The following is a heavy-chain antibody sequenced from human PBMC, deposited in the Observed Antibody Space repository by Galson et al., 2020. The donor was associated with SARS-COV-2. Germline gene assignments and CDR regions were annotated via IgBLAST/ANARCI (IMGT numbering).Heavy chain of an antibody. CDR2: INHSGDT. Sequence: SETLSLTCARYGGSFSGYYWSWIRQPPGKGLEWIGEINHSGDTNYNPSLKSRVTISTDTSKNQFSLKLTSVTAADTAVYYCARALFREPINWFDSWGQGTLVTVSS. CDR1: GGSFSGYY. J-gene: IGHJ5*01. CDR3: ARALFREPINWFDS. V-gene: IGHV4-34*01. D-gene: IGHD2-21*01.